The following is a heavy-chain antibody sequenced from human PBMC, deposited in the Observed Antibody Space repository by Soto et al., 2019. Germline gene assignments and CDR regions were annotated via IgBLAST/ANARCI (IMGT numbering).Heavy chain of an antibody. Sequence: ASVEVTCKASGYTFTSCGMSWVRQAPGQGLEWMGWISAYNGNTNYAQKLQGRVTMTTDTSTSTAYMELRSLRSDDTAVYYCARDRVVVVPAAIYYYYYGMDVWGQGTTVTAP. D-gene: IGHD2-2*02. J-gene: IGHJ6*02. V-gene: IGHV1-18*04. CDR2: ISAYNGNT. CDR1: GYTFTSCG. CDR3: ARDRVVVVPAAIYYYYYGMDV.